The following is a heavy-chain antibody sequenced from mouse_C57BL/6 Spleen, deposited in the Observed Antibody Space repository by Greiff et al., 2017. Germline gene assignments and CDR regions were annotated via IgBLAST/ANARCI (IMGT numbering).Heavy chain of an antibody. V-gene: IGHV2-2*01. CDR1: GFSLTSYG. D-gene: IGHD2-2*01. CDR3: ARWGYDGWYVDV. J-gene: IGHJ1*03. CDR2: IWSGGST. Sequence: VQLQQSGPGLVQPSQSLSITCTVSGFSLTSYGVHWVRQSPGKGLEWLGVIWSGGSTDDNAAFISRLSISKDNSKSQVFFKMNSLQADDTAIYCGARWGYDGWYVDVWGTGTTVTVSS.